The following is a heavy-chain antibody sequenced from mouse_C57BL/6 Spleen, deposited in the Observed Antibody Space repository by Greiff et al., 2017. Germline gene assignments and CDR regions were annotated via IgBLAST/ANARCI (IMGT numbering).Heavy chain of an antibody. J-gene: IGHJ3*01. V-gene: IGHV1-54*01. CDR2: INPGSGGT. D-gene: IGHD2-4*01. CDR1: GYAFTNYL. Sequence: QVQLQQSGAELVRPGTSVKVSCKASGYAFTNYLIEWVKQRPGQGLEWIGVINPGSGGTNYNEKFKGKATLTADKSSSTAYMQLSSLTSEDSAVYFCARGDYDYDWFAYWGQGTLVTVSA. CDR3: ARGDYDYDWFAY.